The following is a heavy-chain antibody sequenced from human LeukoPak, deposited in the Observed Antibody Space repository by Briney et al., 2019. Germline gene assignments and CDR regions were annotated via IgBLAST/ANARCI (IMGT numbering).Heavy chain of an antibody. D-gene: IGHD1-14*01. CDR1: GYTFTGYY. V-gene: IGHV1-2*04. CDR2: INPNSGGT. J-gene: IGHJ4*02. CDR3: ARGRPLRRTPPIDY. Sequence: ASVKVSCKASGYTFTGYYMHWVRQAPGQGLEWMGWINPNSGGTNYAQKFQGWVTMTRDTSISTAYMELSRLRSDDTAVYYCARGRPLRRTPPIDYWGQGTLVTVSS.